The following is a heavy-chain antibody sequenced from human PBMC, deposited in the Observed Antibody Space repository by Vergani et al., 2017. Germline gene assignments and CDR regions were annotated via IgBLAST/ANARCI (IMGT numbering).Heavy chain of an antibody. CDR2: IIPILGIA. CDR1: GYTFTSSY. CDR3: ASYHYYDSSGDRKYYYYYGMDV. V-gene: IGHV1-69*09. D-gene: IGHD3-22*01. Sequence: QVQLVQSGAEVKKPGASMKVSCKASGYTFTSSYVHWVRQAPGQGLEWMGRIIPILGIANYAQKFQGRVTITADKSTSTAYMELSSLRSEDTAVYYCASYHYYDSSGDRKYYYYYGMDVWGQGTTVTVSS. J-gene: IGHJ6*02.